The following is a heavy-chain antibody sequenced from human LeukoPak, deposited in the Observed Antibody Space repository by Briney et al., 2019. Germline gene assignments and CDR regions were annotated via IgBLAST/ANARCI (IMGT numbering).Heavy chain of an antibody. D-gene: IGHD1-26*01. Sequence: GGSLRLSCAASGFTFSIYAVSWVRQTPGKGLECVSTISGGPITTYYADSVKGRFTISRDSSKNTLFLHMNTLRAEDTAIYYCAKDRTVGASYWYFDLWGRGTLVTVSS. CDR3: AKDRTVGASYWYFDL. J-gene: IGHJ2*01. V-gene: IGHV3-23*01. CDR2: ISGGPITT. CDR1: GFTFSIYA.